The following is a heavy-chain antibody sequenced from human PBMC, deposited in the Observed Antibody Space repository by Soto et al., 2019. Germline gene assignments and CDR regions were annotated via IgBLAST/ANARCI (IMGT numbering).Heavy chain of an antibody. CDR2: ISYDGSNK. J-gene: IGHJ3*02. CDR1: GFTFSSYG. Sequence: QVQLVESGGGVVQPGRSLRLSCAASGFTFSSYGMHWVRQAPGKGLEWVAVISYDGSNKYYADSVKGRFTISRDNSKNTLYLQMNSLRAEDTAAYYCAKDGATSAPSAFDIWGQGTMVTVSS. V-gene: IGHV3-30*18. CDR3: AKDGATSAPSAFDI. D-gene: IGHD3-16*01.